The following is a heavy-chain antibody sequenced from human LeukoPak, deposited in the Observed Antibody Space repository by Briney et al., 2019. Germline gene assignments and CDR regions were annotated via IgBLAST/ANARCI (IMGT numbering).Heavy chain of an antibody. CDR3: ARDRPYGDWRKKFDP. CDR2: IYQSETT. D-gene: IGHD4-17*01. CDR1: GGSISSSHW. V-gene: IGHV4-4*02. Sequence: PSGTLSLTCAVSGGSISSSHWWSWVRQAPGKGLEWIGEIYQSETTNYNPSLKSRVTISLDNSKNQLSLKLSSVTAADTAVYYCARDRPYGDWRKKFDPWGQGTLVTVSS. J-gene: IGHJ5*02.